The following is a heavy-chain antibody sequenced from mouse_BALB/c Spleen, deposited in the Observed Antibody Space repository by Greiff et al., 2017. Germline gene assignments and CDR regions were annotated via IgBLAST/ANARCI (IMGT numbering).Heavy chain of an antibody. D-gene: IGHD1-1*01. CDR1: GYSITSDYA. V-gene: IGHV3-2*02. J-gene: IGHJ2*01. CDR3: ARGGTTVVYFDY. CDR2: ISYSGST. Sequence: VKVEESGPGLVKPSQSLSLTCTVTGYSITSDYAWNWIRQFPGNKLEWMGYISYSGSTSYNPSLKSRISITRDTSKNQFFLQLNSVTTEDTATDYCARGGTTVVYFDYWGQGTTLTVAS.